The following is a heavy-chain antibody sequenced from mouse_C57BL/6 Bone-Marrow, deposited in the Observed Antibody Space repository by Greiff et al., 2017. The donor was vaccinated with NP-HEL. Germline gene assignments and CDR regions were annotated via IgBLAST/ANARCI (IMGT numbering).Heavy chain of an antibody. J-gene: IGHJ3*01. CDR3: ARDRGSSGPPFAY. D-gene: IGHD3-2*02. V-gene: IGHV5-4*01. CDR2: ISDGGGYT. Sequence: EVKLVESGGGLVKPGGSLKLSCAASGFTFSSYAMSWVRQTPERGLEWVATISDGGGYTYYPDNVKARFTISRDNAKNNLYLQMSHLKSEDTAMYYCARDRGSSGPPFAYWGKGTLVTVSA. CDR1: GFTFSSYA.